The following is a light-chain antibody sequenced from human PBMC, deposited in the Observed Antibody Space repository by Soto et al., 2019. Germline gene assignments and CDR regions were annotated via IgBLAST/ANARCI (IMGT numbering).Light chain of an antibody. J-gene: IGKJ4*01. CDR1: QSVDSY. V-gene: IGKV3-11*01. CDR3: QQHSNGLT. Sequence: EIVLTQSPPTLSLSPGERATLSCRASQSVDSYLAWYQQKPGQAPRLLIFDAFNRATGIPARFSGSGSGTAFTLTISSLEPEDFAVYYCQQHSNGLTFGGGTKVEIK. CDR2: DAF.